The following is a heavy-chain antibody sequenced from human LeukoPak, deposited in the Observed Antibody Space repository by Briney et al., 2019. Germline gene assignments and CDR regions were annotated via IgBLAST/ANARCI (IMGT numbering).Heavy chain of an antibody. CDR2: ISYDGSEK. V-gene: IGHV3-30*03. CDR1: GFTFSSYG. J-gene: IGHJ4*02. CDR3: ARDNVITFGGVIVTDY. Sequence: GGSLRLSCAASGFTFSSYGMHWVRQAPGKGLEWVAVISYDGSEKYYVDSVKGRFTISRDNAKNSLYLQMNSLRAEDTAVYYCARDNVITFGGVIVTDYWGQGTLVTVSS. D-gene: IGHD3-16*02.